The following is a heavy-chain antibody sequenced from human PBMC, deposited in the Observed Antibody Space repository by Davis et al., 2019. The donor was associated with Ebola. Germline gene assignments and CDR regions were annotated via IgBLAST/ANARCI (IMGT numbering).Heavy chain of an antibody. Sequence: MPSETLSLTCTVSGGSISSSSYYWGWIRQPPGKGLEWIGSIYYSGSTDYNPSLKSRVTISLDTSKNQFSLKLSSVTAADTAVYYCARLSVVLDYWGQGTLVTVSS. J-gene: IGHJ4*02. CDR3: ARLSVVLDY. CDR1: GGSISSSSYY. V-gene: IGHV4-39*01. D-gene: IGHD3-22*01. CDR2: IYYSGST.